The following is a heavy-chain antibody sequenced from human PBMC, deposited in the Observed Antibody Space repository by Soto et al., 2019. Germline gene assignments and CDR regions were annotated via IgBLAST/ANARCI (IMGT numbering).Heavy chain of an antibody. CDR1: GSSVRSNY. CDR3: ARDHPGVTAGQLD. V-gene: IGHV3-53*01. J-gene: IGHJ4*02. Sequence: EVQLVESGGGLIQPGGSLRLSCSASGSSVRSNYMSWVRQAPGKGLEWVSVIHGAEITYYPDSLQGRFTISRDAAKSTQYLQMNSLRVEDTAVYYCARDHPGVTAGQLDWGQGILVTVSS. CDR2: IHGAEIT. D-gene: IGHD2-8*01.